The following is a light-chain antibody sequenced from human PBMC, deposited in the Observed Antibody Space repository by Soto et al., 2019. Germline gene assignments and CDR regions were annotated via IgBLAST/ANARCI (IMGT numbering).Light chain of an antibody. J-gene: IGLJ3*02. CDR3: ISYAGSSIWV. Sequence: QSVLTQPPSASGSPGQSVTISCTGTSSDVGAYNYVSWYQQHPGKAPKLMIYEVSKRPSGVPGRFSGSKSGNTASLTVSGLQAEDEADYYCISYAGSSIWVFGGGTKVTVL. CDR2: EVS. V-gene: IGLV2-8*01. CDR1: SSDVGAYNY.